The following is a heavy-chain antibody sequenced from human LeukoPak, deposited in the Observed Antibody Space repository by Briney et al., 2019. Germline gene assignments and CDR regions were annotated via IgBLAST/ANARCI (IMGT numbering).Heavy chain of an antibody. CDR3: AREDTVTTKNWFDP. Sequence: GGSLRLSCAASGFTVSSNYMSWVRQAPGKGLEWVSVIYSGGSTYYADSVKGRFTISRDNSKNTLYLQMNSLRAEDTAVYYCAREDTVTTKNWFDPWGQGTLVTVSS. CDR1: GFTVSSNY. D-gene: IGHD4-11*01. CDR2: IYSGGST. J-gene: IGHJ5*02. V-gene: IGHV3-53*01.